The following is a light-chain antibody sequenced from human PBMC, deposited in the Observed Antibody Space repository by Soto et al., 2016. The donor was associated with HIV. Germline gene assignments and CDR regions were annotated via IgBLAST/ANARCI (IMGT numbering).Light chain of an antibody. CDR1: NIGSKS. CDR3: QVWDSSSDHRVV. V-gene: IGLV3-21*04. Sequence: SYELTQPPSVSVAPGKTARITCGGNNIGSKSVHWYQQKPGQAPERFSGSNSGNTATLTISRVEAGDEADYYCQVWDSSSDHRVVFGGGTKLTVL. J-gene: IGLJ2*01.